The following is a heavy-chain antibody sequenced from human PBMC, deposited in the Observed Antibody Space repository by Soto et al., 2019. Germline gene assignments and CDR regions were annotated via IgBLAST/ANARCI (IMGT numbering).Heavy chain of an antibody. Sequence: DLEESGGGLVKPGGSLRLSCIASGFTFSDYYMSWIRQAPGKGLEWVADISNSGKIRHHADSVEGRFTISRDNARDSLYRQMNSLRPEDSAIYYCARDHGGGGLALESWVQGTLVTVSA. J-gene: IGHJ4*02. CDR2: ISNSGKIR. CDR3: ARDHGGGGLALES. D-gene: IGHD3-16*01. CDR1: GFTFSDYY. V-gene: IGHV3-11*01.